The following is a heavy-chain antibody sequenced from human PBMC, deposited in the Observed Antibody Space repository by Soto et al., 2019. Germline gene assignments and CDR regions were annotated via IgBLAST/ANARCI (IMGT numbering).Heavy chain of an antibody. Sequence: QVQLQESGPGLVKPSETLSLTCTGSGGSITTTTYYWGWIRQPPGKGLEWIGGISYSGNTCYNRSLNTRGTISGDTSKSQFSLRLSSVSAAGTAGYYCAKVDYLCGSYCLRWFDPWGQGFLVTVSS. CDR3: AKVDYLCGSYCLRWFDP. CDR2: ISYSGNT. V-gene: IGHV4-39*01. D-gene: IGHD3-16*02. CDR1: GGSITTTTYY. J-gene: IGHJ5*02.